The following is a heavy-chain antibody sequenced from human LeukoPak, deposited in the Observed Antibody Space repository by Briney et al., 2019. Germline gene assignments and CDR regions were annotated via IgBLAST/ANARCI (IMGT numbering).Heavy chain of an antibody. CDR3: ALASPGYFDY. CDR1: GGSISSSSYY. Sequence: PSETLSLTCTVSGGSISSSSYYWGWIRQPPGKGLEWIGSIYYSGSTYYNPSLKSRVTISVDTSKNQFSLKLSSVTAADTVVYYCALASPGYFDYWGQGTLVTVSS. J-gene: IGHJ4*02. CDR2: IYYSGST. V-gene: IGHV4-39*01.